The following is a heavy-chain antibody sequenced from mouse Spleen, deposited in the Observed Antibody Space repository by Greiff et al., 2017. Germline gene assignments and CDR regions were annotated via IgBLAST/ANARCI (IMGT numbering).Heavy chain of an antibody. J-gene: IGHJ4*01. CDR1: GYTFTDYN. Sequence: EVKLVESGPELVKPGASVKISCKASGYTFTDYNMHWVKQSHGKSLEWIGYIYPYNGGTGYNQKFKSKATLTVDNSSSTAYMELRSLTSEDSAVYYCARPYRFYAMDYWGQGTSVTVSS. V-gene: IGHV1S29*02. CDR2: IYPYNGGT. CDR3: ARPYRFYAMDY. D-gene: IGHD2-14*01.